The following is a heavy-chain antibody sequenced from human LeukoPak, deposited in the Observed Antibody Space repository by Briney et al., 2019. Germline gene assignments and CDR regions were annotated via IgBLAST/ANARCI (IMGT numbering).Heavy chain of an antibody. CDR3: ARDLVLSISGGFYSYMDV. CDR1: GYTFTDHY. CDR2: IGCNSGGT. Sequence: ASVKVSCKASGYTFTDHYFHWVRKAPGQGLEWMGWIGCNSGGTRYGQNFQGRVALTRDTSINTSYMELSSLKSDDTAVYYCARDLVLSISGGFYSYMDVWGKGTTVTVSS. D-gene: IGHD2/OR15-2a*01. V-gene: IGHV1-2*02. J-gene: IGHJ6*03.